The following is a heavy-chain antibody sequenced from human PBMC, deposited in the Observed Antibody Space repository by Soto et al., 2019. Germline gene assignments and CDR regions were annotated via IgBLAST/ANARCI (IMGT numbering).Heavy chain of an antibody. J-gene: IGHJ4*02. Sequence: QVHLVQSGAEVKKPGASVKVSCKCSGYTFTSYGITWVRQAPGQGLEWMGWISAHNGNTNYAQKPQGRVTVTRHTSTSTAYMELRSLRSDATAVYYCARGRYGDYWGQGALVTVSS. CDR1: GYTFTSYG. CDR2: ISAHNGNT. V-gene: IGHV1-18*01. CDR3: ARGRYGDY. D-gene: IGHD1-1*01.